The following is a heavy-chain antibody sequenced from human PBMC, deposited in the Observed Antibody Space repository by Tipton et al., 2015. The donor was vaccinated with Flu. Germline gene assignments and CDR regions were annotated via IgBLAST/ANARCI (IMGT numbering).Heavy chain of an antibody. CDR3: ARLSYYDVDLKNFYFDH. D-gene: IGHD3-10*02. Sequence: TLSLTCTVSSGSIRSTNYFCAWIRQPPGKRLELIGSIYPSGTTYYNPSLKSRVTISVDTSKSQFSQMLRSVTAADTAVYYCARLSYYDVDLKNFYFDHWGQGALVTVSS. CDR1: SGSIRSTNYF. V-gene: IGHV4-39*01. J-gene: IGHJ4*02. CDR2: IYPSGTT.